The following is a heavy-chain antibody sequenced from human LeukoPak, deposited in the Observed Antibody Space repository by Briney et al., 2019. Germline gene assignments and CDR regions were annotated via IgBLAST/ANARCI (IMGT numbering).Heavy chain of an antibody. V-gene: IGHV3-43*01. CDR1: GFPFHDHS. Sequence: GGSLRLSCAASGFPFHDHSMPWVRQGPGKRLEWVALITWAGDITHYAASVKGRFTISRDNSKNSLFLQMNSVTPEDPALYYCTNDAAYSSSWFGYFDYWGQGTLVTVSS. J-gene: IGHJ4*02. CDR3: TNDAAYSSSWFGYFDY. D-gene: IGHD6-13*01. CDR2: ITWAGDIT.